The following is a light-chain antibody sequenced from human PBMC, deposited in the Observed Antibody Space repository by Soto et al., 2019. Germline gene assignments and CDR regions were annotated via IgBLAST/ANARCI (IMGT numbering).Light chain of an antibody. Sequence: SALRQPASVSGSPGQSITLSCPGTSSDVGGYNYVSWYQQHPGKAPRLIIHDVTNRPSGVSNRYSGSKSGNTASLTISGLQAEDEADYYCSSYTSSSNLCVFGAVTKVTVL. V-gene: IGLV2-14*03. CDR1: SSDVGGYNY. CDR2: DVT. CDR3: SSYTSSSNLCV. J-gene: IGLJ1*01.